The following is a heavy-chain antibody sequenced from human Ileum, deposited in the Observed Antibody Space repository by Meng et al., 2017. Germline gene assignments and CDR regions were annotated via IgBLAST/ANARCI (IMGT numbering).Heavy chain of an antibody. V-gene: IGHV1-24*01. CDR1: GHSLTELI. D-gene: IGHD1-26*01. CDR2: FDPEDDEA. CDR3: ATLRLVWESRDFDS. Sequence: ASVKVSCKVSGHSLTELIMHWVRQAPGKGLEWMGSFDPEDDEAIYGQRFQGRVPMTVSEGTFTDTAYMELGGLTSDDTAVYYCATLRLVWESRDFDSWGQGTLVTGAS. J-gene: IGHJ4*02.